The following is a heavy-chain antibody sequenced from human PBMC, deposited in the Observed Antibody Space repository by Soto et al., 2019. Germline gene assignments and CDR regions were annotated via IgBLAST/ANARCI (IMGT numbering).Heavy chain of an antibody. CDR2: INHSGST. CDR3: ARRGMTTVVYPFDP. J-gene: IGHJ5*02. V-gene: IGHV4-34*01. CDR1: GGSFSGYY. Sequence: SETLSLTCAVYGGSFSGYYWSWIRQPPGKGLEWIGEINHSGSTNYNPSLKSRVTISVDTSKNQFSLKLSPVTAADTAVYYCARRGMTTVVYPFDPWGQGTLVTVSS. D-gene: IGHD4-17*01.